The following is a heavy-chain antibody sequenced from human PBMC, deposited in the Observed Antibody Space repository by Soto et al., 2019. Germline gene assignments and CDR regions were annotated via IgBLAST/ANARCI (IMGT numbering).Heavy chain of an antibody. CDR1: GFTFSSYW. Sequence: GGSLRLSCAASGFTFSSYWMSWVRQAPGKGLEWVANIKQDGSEKYYVDSVKGRFTIPRDNAKNSLYLQMNSLRAEDTAVYYCARGAARRTNYYYYYMDVWGKGTTVTVSS. CDR2: IKQDGSEK. CDR3: ARGAARRTNYYYYYMDV. D-gene: IGHD6-6*01. J-gene: IGHJ6*03. V-gene: IGHV3-7*01.